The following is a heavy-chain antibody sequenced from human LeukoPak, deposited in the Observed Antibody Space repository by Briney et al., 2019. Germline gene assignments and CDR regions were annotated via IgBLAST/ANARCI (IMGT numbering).Heavy chain of an antibody. V-gene: IGHV3-66*01. CDR1: GFTFSSYA. J-gene: IGHJ4*02. D-gene: IGHD6-19*01. CDR2: IYSGGST. Sequence: PGGSLRLSCAASGFTFSSYAMSWVRQAPGKGLGWVSVIYSGGSTYYADSVKGRFTISRDNSKNTLYLQMNSLRAEDTAVYYCARVGQWLVRRYYFDYWGQGTLVTVSS. CDR3: ARVGQWLVRRYYFDY.